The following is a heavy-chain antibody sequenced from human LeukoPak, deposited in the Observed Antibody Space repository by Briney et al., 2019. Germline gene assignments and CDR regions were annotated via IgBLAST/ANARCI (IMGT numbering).Heavy chain of an antibody. J-gene: IGHJ6*04. CDR1: GFTFSSYG. V-gene: IGHV3-30*18. CDR2: ISYDGSNK. Sequence: GRSLRLSCAASGFTFSSYGMHWVRQAPGKGLEWVAVISYDGSNKYYADSVKGRFTISRDNSKNTLYLQMNSLRAEDTAVYYCAKDRQDIVAVPAGKHYYYGMDVWGKGTTVTVSS. D-gene: IGHD2-2*01. CDR3: AKDRQDIVAVPAGKHYYYGMDV.